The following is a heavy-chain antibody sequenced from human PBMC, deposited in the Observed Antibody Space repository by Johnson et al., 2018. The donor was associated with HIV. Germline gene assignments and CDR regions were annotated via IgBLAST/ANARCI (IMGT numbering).Heavy chain of an antibody. J-gene: IGHJ3*02. D-gene: IGHD3-10*01. CDR2: INWNGGNT. V-gene: IGHV3-20*04. CDR1: GFTFDDYG. CDR3: ARERSLVRGVMPGAFDI. Sequence: VQLVESGGGVARPGGSLRLSCEASGFTFDDYGMTWVRQPPGKGLEGVSGINWNGGNTSYADSVKGRFTISRDNAKNSLYLQMNSLRAEDTALYYCARERSLVRGVMPGAFDIWGQGTMVTVSS.